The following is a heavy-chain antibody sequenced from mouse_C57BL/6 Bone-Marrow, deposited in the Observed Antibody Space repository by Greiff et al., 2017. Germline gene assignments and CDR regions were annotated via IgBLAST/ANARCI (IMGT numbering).Heavy chain of an antibody. J-gene: IGHJ1*03. Sequence: QVQLQQSGAELVSPGTSVKVSSKASGYAFTNYLIEWVKQRPGQGLEWIGVINPGSGGTNYNEKFKGKATLTADKSSSTAYMQLSSLTSEDSAVYFCARSGTWYFDVWGTGTTVTVSS. CDR1: GYAFTNYL. CDR3: ARSGTWYFDV. D-gene: IGHD4-1*01. CDR2: INPGSGGT. V-gene: IGHV1-54*01.